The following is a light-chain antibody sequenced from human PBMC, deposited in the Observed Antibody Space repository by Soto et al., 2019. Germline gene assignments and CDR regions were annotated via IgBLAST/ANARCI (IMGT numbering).Light chain of an antibody. J-gene: IGKJ2*01. CDR2: KAL. Sequence: DIQMTQSPSTLSASVGDRVTITCRASQSISTWLAWYQQKPGKAPKILIYKALSLESGVPSRFSVSGSGTEFTLTIRSLQPDDFATYYCQQYDNYPYPFGQGSKLEIK. CDR3: QQYDNYPYP. V-gene: IGKV1-5*03. CDR1: QSISTW.